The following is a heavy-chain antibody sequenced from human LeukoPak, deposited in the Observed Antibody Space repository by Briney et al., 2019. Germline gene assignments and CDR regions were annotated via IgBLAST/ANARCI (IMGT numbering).Heavy chain of an antibody. CDR2: IKQDGSEK. Sequence: GGSLRLYCAASGFTFSSYWMSWVRQAPGKGLEWVANIKQDGSEKYYVDSVKGRFTISRDNAKNSLYLQMNSLRAEDTAVYYCASHYGDYSFFDYWGQGTLVTVSS. D-gene: IGHD4-17*01. CDR1: GFTFSSYW. J-gene: IGHJ4*02. CDR3: ASHYGDYSFFDY. V-gene: IGHV3-7*02.